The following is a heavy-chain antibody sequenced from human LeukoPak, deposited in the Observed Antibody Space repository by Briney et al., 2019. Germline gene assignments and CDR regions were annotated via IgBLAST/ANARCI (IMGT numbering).Heavy chain of an antibody. CDR2: INHSGST. CDR1: GGSFSGYY. V-gene: IGHV4-34*01. D-gene: IGHD2-2*02. Sequence: PSETLSLTCAVYGGSFSGYYWSWIRQPPGKGLEWIGDINHSGSTNYNPSLKSRVTISVDTSKNQFSLKLSSVTAADTAVYYCARGRRGAGSTSCYTVWGQGTLVTVSS. CDR3: ARGRRGAGSTSCYTV. J-gene: IGHJ4*02.